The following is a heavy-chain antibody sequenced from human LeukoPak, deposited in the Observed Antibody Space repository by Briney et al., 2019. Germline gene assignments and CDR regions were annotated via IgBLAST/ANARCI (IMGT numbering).Heavy chain of an antibody. V-gene: IGHV3-48*03. CDR1: GFTFSSYE. D-gene: IGHD3-22*01. Sequence: PGGSLRLSCAASGFTFSSYEMNWVRQAPGKGLEWVSYISSSGSTIYYADSVKGRFTISRDNAKNSLYLQMNSLRAEDTAVYYCARTWYYYDSSGYYYFDYWGQGTLVTVSS. J-gene: IGHJ4*02. CDR2: ISSSGSTI. CDR3: ARTWYYYDSSGYYYFDY.